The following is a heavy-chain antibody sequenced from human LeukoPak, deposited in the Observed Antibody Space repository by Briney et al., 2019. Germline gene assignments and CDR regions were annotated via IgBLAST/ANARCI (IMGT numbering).Heavy chain of an antibody. CDR3: ATSTKYRISWGPFDI. CDR2: NNPNSGAT. V-gene: IGHV1-2*02. CDR1: GYTFTSHY. J-gene: IGHJ3*02. D-gene: IGHD6-13*01. Sequence: GASVKVSCKASGYTFTSHYMFWVRQAPGQGLEWMGWNNPNSGATNYAQKFQGRVTMTRDTSISTAYMELRSLRSDDTAVYYCATSTKYRISWGPFDIWGQGTMVTVSS.